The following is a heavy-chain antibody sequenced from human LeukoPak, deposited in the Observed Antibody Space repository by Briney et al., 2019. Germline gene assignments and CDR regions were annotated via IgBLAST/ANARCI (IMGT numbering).Heavy chain of an antibody. J-gene: IGHJ4*02. V-gene: IGHV3-7*03. CDR2: ISPDGSDK. CDR1: GFTFTSYY. D-gene: IGHD6-19*01. Sequence: PGGSLRLSCAASGFTFTSYYMSWLRQAPGKGLEWAAHISPDGSDKYYVDSVKGRFTISRDNAKNSLYLQMNSLRAEDTALYYCARIAVAGTLGDLDYWGQGTLVTVSS. CDR3: ARIAVAGTLGDLDY.